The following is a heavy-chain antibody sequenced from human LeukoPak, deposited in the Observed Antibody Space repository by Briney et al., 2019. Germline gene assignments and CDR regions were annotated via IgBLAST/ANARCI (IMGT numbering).Heavy chain of an antibody. V-gene: IGHV3-23*01. Sequence: GGSLRLSRAASGFTFSSYAMSWVRQAPGKGLEWVSFMSGSGDDTKYADSVKGRFIISRDKTKNTLYPQMKSLRAEDTAVYYCAKCLYSYGPPHFDFWGQGTLVTVSS. D-gene: IGHD5-18*01. J-gene: IGHJ4*02. CDR1: GFTFSSYA. CDR2: MSGSGDDT. CDR3: AKCLYSYGPPHFDF.